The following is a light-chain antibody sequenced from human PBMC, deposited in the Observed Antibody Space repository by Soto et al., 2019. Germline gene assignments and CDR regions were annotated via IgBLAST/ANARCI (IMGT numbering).Light chain of an antibody. CDR3: QVWDSSSDHPGV. CDR1: NIGIKS. Sequence: SYVLTQPPSVSVAPGKTARITCGGNNIGIKSVHWYQQKPGQAPVLVIYYDSDRPSGIPERLSGSNSGNTATLTISRVEAGDEADYYCQVWDSSSDHPGVFGGGTKLTVL. CDR2: YDS. V-gene: IGLV3-21*04. J-gene: IGLJ2*01.